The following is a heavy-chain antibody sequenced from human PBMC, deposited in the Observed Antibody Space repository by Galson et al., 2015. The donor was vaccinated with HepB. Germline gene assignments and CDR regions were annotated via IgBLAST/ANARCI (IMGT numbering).Heavy chain of an antibody. CDR3: ARGGQWLGTYWSLGL. CDR2: IIPIFDTA. J-gene: IGHJ2*01. Sequence: SVKVSCKASGGTFSSHAISWVRQAPGQGLEWMGGIIPIFDTANYAQKFQGRVTLTADKSTSTAFMELSSLKSEDTAVYYCARGGQWLGTYWSLGLWGRGTLVTVSS. D-gene: IGHD6-19*01. V-gene: IGHV1-69*06. CDR1: GGTFSSHA.